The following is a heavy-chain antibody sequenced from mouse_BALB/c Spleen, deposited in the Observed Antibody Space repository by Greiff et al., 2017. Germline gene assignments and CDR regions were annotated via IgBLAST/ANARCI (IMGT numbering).Heavy chain of an antibody. D-gene: IGHD4-1*02. CDR1: GFTFSDYY. CDR3: ARAQLGRAWFAY. V-gene: IGHV5-4*02. CDR2: ISDGGSYT. Sequence: EVQLVESGGGLVKPGGSLKLSCAASGFTFSDYYMYWVRQTPEKRLEWVATISDGGSYTYYPDSVKGRFTISRDNAKNNLYLQMSSLKSEDTAMYYCARAQLGRAWFAYWGQGTLVTVSA. J-gene: IGHJ3*01.